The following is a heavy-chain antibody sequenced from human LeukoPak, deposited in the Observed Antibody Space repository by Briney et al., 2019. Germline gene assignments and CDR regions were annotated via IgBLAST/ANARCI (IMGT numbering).Heavy chain of an antibody. J-gene: IGHJ4*02. Sequence: SETLSLTCTVSGGSISGYFWSWIRQPPGKGLEWIRYVYYSGGANYNPSLNSRVTVLRDMSKNLFSLGLRSVTAADTAVYYCARGRPDRTTVSRATSGGNFDYWGQGILVTVSS. CDR3: ARGRPDRTTVSRATSGGNFDY. V-gene: IGHV4-59*01. CDR2: VYYSGGA. CDR1: GGSISGYF. D-gene: IGHD1-1*01.